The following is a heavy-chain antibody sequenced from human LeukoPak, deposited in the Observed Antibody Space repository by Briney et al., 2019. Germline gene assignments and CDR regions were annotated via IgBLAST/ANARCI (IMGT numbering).Heavy chain of an antibody. J-gene: IGHJ4*02. CDR2: IYYSGST. CDR3: AKAGECGGGSCPFSSLDY. V-gene: IGHV4-59*01. Sequence: SETLSLTCTVSGGSISSYYWSWIRQPPGKGLEWIGYIYYSGSTNYNPSLKSRVTISVDTSKNQFSLKLSSVTAADTAVYYCAKAGECGGGSCPFSSLDYGGQGPLVTVPS. CDR1: GGSISSYY. D-gene: IGHD2-15*01.